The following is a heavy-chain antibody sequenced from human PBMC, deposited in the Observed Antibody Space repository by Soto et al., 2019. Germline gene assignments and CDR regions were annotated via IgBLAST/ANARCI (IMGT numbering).Heavy chain of an antibody. J-gene: IGHJ4*02. V-gene: IGHV3-11*06. CDR1: GFTLTDYH. CDR3: ARSLRATSPLTF. D-gene: IGHD7-27*01. Sequence: GGSLRLSCEASGFTLTDYHMSWIRQAPGKGLEWVALISETGSHTAYAESVKGRFTISRDNARPSVFLQMNSLRSDDTAVYFCARSLRATSPLTFWGQGTPVTVSS. CDR2: ISETGSHT.